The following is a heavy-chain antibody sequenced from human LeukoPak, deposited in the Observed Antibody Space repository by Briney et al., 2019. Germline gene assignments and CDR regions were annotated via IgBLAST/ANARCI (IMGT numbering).Heavy chain of an antibody. CDR2: ISSSSSTI. D-gene: IGHD6-6*01. J-gene: IGHJ4*02. CDR1: GFTFSSYS. CDR3: ARSYSSSPRRYFDY. Sequence: PGGSLRLSCAASGFTFSSYSMNWVRQAPGKGLEWVSYISSSSSTIYYADSVKGRFTISRDNAKNSLYLQMHSLRAEDTAVYYCARSYSSSPRRYFDYWGQGTLVTVSS. V-gene: IGHV3-48*01.